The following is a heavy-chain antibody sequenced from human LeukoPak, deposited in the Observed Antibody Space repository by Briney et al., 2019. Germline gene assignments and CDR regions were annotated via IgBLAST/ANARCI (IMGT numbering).Heavy chain of an antibody. CDR1: GFTFSSYG. J-gene: IGHJ4*02. CDR2: IYSDAITT. CDR3: AGYNCSRTSCYTGGFDY. Sequence: RTGGPLRLSCAASGFTFSSYGMHWVRQAPGEGLEWVAYIYSDAITTNYADSVKGRFTVSRDNSKNTLYLQMNSLRAEDTAVYYCAGYNCSRTSCYTGGFDYWGQGTLVTVSS. V-gene: IGHV3-30*02. D-gene: IGHD2-2*02.